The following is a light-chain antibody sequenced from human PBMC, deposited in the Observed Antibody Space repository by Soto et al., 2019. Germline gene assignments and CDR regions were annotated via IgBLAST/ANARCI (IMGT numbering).Light chain of an antibody. CDR3: STSTAVCTM. CDR1: RVEVRGHYD. Sequence: QSPLTQPASVSGSPGRANSICSTRSRVEVRGHYDVSWDQQLPGKAPKLILSEVSNRPSGVSNRFPGSKSGNTASLTISGLHAEHEDDYYSSTSTAVCTMFGPRTKGTV. CDR2: EVS. V-gene: IGLV2-14*01. J-gene: IGLJ6*01.